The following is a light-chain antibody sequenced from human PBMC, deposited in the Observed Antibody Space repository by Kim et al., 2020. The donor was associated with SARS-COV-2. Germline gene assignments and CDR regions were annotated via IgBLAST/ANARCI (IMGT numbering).Light chain of an antibody. V-gene: IGKV1-39*01. CDR3: QQSYITPFT. CDR2: AAS. Sequence: DIQMTQSPSSLSASVGDRVTITCRTNQSISIHLNWYQQKPGRAPKLLISAASTLQGGVPSRFSGSGSETDFTLTISSLQPEDFATYFCQQSYITPFTFGPGSKVDIK. J-gene: IGKJ3*01. CDR1: QSISIH.